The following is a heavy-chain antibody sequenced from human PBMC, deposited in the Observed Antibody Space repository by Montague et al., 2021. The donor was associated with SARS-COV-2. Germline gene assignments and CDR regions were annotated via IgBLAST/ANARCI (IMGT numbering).Heavy chain of an antibody. Sequence: SETLSLTCTVSAGSISSHYWSWIRQPPGKALEWIGYVYYTGSTKYNPSLKSRVTMSVDTPKNRFSLSLGSLTAADTAVYYCARAQNTCFFANRVNYFDIWGLGALVTVSS. CDR1: AGSISSHY. V-gene: IGHV4-59*11. CDR3: ARAQNTCFFANRVNYFDI. J-gene: IGHJ4*02. CDR2: VYYTGST. D-gene: IGHD3-3*01.